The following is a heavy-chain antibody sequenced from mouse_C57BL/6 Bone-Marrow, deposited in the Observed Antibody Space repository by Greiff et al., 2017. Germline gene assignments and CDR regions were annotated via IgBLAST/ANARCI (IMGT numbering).Heavy chain of an antibody. J-gene: IGHJ2*01. CDR2: ISDGGSYT. CDR1: GFTFSSYA. V-gene: IGHV5-4*01. D-gene: IGHD4-1*01. Sequence: EVQLVESGGGLVKPGGSLKLSCAASGFTFSSYAMSWVRQTPEKRLEWVATISDGGSYTYYPDNVKGRFTISRDNAKHNLYLQMSHLKSEDTAMYYCARDLGDRGYWGQGTTLTVSS. CDR3: ARDLGDRGY.